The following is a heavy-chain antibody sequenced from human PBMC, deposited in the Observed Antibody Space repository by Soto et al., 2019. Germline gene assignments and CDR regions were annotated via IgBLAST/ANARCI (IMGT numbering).Heavy chain of an antibody. Sequence: ASVKVSCKASGYTFIGYYIRWVRQAPGQGLEWMGWINPNSGGTNYARRFQGWVTMTRDRSISTAYMELSRLKSDDTAVYYCARVGGGLASLGYYGMDVWGQGTTVTVSS. D-gene: IGHD3-10*01. CDR1: GYTFIGYY. J-gene: IGHJ6*02. CDR2: INPNSGGT. V-gene: IGHV1-2*04. CDR3: ARVGGGLASLGYYGMDV.